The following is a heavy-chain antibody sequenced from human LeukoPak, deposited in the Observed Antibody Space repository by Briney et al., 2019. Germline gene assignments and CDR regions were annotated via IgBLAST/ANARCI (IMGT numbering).Heavy chain of an antibody. D-gene: IGHD4-17*01. Sequence: ASVKVSCKASGYTFTSYGISWVRQDPGQGLEWMGWISAYNGNTNYAQKLQGRVTMTTDTSTSTAYMELRSLRSDDTAVYYCARERDYANWFDPWGQGTLVTVSS. CDR2: ISAYNGNT. J-gene: IGHJ5*02. V-gene: IGHV1-18*01. CDR1: GYTFTSYG. CDR3: ARERDYANWFDP.